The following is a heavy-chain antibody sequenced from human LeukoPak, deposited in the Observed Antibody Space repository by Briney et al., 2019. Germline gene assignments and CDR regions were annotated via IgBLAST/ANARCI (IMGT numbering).Heavy chain of an antibody. CDR2: IYHSGST. V-gene: IGHV4-39*07. Sequence: PSETLSLTCTVSDGSISRSTYYWGWIRQPPGKGLEWIGSIYHSGSTYYNPSLKSRVTISVDTSKNQFSLKLTSVTAADTAGYYCARAIEVGAMTPFDCWGQGTLVTVSS. CDR3: ARAIEVGAMTPFDC. D-gene: IGHD1-26*01. CDR1: DGSISRSTYY. J-gene: IGHJ4*02.